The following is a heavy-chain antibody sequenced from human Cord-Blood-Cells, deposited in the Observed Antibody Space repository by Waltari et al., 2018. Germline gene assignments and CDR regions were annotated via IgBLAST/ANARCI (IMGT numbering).Heavy chain of an antibody. CDR3: AADRGGSYGPDAFDI. D-gene: IGHD1-26*01. CDR1: GFTFTSSA. Sequence: QMQLVQSGPEVKKPGTSVKVSCKASGFTFTSSAVQWVRPARGQRLEWIGWIDVGSGNTNYAQKFQERVPITRDMSTSTAYMELSSLRSEDTAVYYCAADRGGSYGPDAFDIWGQGTMVTVSS. V-gene: IGHV1-58*01. J-gene: IGHJ3*02. CDR2: IDVGSGNT.